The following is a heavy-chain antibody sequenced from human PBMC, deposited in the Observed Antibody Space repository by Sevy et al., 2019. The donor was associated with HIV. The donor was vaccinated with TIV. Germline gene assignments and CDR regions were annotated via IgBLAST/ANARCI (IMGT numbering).Heavy chain of an antibody. Sequence: GGSLRLSCAASGFTFSKYSMSWVRQPPGKGLEWVSTLSFGCGEINYADSVKGRFTISRENAKKCLYLQMNSLRAGDTAVYYCARVRPDFWSGYSSDAFDIWGQGTMVTVSS. J-gene: IGHJ3*02. CDR1: GFTFSKYS. CDR2: LSFGCGEI. V-gene: IGHV3-23*01. CDR3: ARVRPDFWSGYSSDAFDI. D-gene: IGHD3-3*01.